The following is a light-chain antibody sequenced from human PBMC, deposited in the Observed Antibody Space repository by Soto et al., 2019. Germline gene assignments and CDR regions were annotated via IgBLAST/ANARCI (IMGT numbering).Light chain of an antibody. CDR2: GAS. CDR3: QQYGSSPRT. CDR1: QCVSSSY. Sequence: EIVLTQSPGTLSLSPGERANLSCRAIQCVSSSYLAWYQQNPGQAPRLLIYGASSRATGIPDRFSGSGSGTDFTLTISRLEPEDFAVYYCQQYGSSPRTFGQGTKVDI. J-gene: IGKJ1*01. V-gene: IGKV3-20*01.